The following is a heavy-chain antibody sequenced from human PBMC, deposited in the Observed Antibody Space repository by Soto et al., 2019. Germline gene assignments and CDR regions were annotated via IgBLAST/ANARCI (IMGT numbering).Heavy chain of an antibody. J-gene: IGHJ6*02. CDR3: VCPLDPIAATGSLDPHYGLDV. CDR2: ISSSSTYT. D-gene: IGHD6-13*01. CDR1: GFTFSDYG. V-gene: IGHV3-21*02. Sequence: EVQLLESGGGLVKPGGSLRLSCAAFGFTFSDYGMSWVRQAPGKGLEWVSTISSSSTYTYYADSVKDRFTISRDDAKNSLSLQMSSLRAEDKALYYCVCPLDPIAATGSLDPHYGLDVWGQGTTVTVS.